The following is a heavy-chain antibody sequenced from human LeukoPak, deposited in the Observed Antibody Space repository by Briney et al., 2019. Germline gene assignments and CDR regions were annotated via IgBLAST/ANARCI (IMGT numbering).Heavy chain of an antibody. V-gene: IGHV3-48*03. CDR2: ISSSGSTI. CDR1: GFTFSSYE. D-gene: IGHD2-2*01. Sequence: GGSLRLSCAASGFTFSSYEMNWVRQAPGKGLEWVSYISSSGSTIYYADSVKGRFTISRDNAKNSQYLQMNSLRAEDTAVYYCASRQAPYCSSTSCYWSYYYGMDVWGQGTTVTVSS. CDR3: ASRQAPYCSSTSCYWSYYYGMDV. J-gene: IGHJ6*02.